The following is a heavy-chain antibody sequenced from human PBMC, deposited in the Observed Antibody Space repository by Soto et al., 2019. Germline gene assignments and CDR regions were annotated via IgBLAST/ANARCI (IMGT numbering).Heavy chain of an antibody. CDR2: IYYSGST. D-gene: IGHD6-13*01. CDR3: ARGRGYSSSRNWFDP. CDR1: GGSVSSGSYY. Sequence: PSETLSLTCTVSGGSVSSGSYYWSWIRQPPGKGLEWIGYIYYSGSTNYNPSLKSRVTISVDTSKNQFSLKLSSVTAADTAVYYCARGRGYSSSRNWFDPWGQGTLVT. J-gene: IGHJ5*02. V-gene: IGHV4-61*01.